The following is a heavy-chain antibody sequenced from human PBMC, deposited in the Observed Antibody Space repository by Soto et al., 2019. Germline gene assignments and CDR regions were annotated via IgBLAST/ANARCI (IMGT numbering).Heavy chain of an antibody. CDR2: IIPVFTSP. D-gene: IGHD4-17*01. Sequence: QVQLVQSGTDVQKPGSSVKVSCKVSVGSVSNYAIRWVRQAPGQGLEWMGGIIPVFTSPNYAQKFQDRVTIAANESTTAAYMRLSCRTNDDTAVYYCARGILFGDYGDLDYWGQLALVTVSS. J-gene: IGHJ4*02. CDR3: ARGILFGDYGDLDY. V-gene: IGHV1-69*01. CDR1: VGSVSNYA.